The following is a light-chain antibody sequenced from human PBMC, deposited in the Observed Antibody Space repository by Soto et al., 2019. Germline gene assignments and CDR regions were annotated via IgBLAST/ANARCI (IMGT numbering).Light chain of an antibody. CDR3: QQYGSSPT. Sequence: EVVMTQSPATLSVSPGERATLSCRASQSIRSNLAWYQQKPGQAPRLLIYAASARATGIPDRFSGSGSGTDFTLTISRLEPEDFAVYYCQQYGSSPTFGQGTKVDIK. CDR2: AAS. CDR1: QSIRSN. J-gene: IGKJ1*01. V-gene: IGKV3-20*01.